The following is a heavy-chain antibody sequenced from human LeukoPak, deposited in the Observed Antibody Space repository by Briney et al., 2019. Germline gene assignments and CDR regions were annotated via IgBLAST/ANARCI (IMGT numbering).Heavy chain of an antibody. CDR2: IRSKANSYAT. CDR1: GFTFSGSA. CDR3: TREPPSYSYGSGSYLSAHVTREYYYYMGV. V-gene: IGHV3-73*01. Sequence: GGSLRLSCAASGFTFSGSAMHWVRQASGKGLEWVGRIRSKANSYATAYAASVKGRFTISRDDSKNTAYLQMNSLKTEDTAVYYCTREPPSYSYGSGSYLSAHVTREYYYYMGVWGKGTTVTVSS. J-gene: IGHJ6*03. D-gene: IGHD3-10*01.